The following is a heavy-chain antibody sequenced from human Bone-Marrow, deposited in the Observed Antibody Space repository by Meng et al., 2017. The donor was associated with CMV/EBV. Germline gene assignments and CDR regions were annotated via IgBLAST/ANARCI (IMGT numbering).Heavy chain of an antibody. CDR1: GFTFSDYY. J-gene: IGHJ4*02. V-gene: IGHV3-11*04. CDR3: ARSLRDAYFDY. CDR2: ISSSGSTI. Sequence: GESLKISCAASGFTFSDYYMSWIRQAPGKGLEWVSYISSSGSTIYYADSVKGRFTISRDNSKNTLYLQMNSLRAEDTAVYYCARSLRDAYFDYWGQGTLVTVSS.